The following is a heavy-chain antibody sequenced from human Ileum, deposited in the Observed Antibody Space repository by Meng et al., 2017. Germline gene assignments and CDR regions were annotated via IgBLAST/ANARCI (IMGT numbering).Heavy chain of an antibody. CDR2: IYLAGSP. V-gene: IGHV4-4*02. CDR3: VRHGGKYFDS. J-gene: IGHJ4*02. D-gene: IGHD2-15*01. Sequence: VQLQSCRPGLVQTSALLSLSCTVSGGSISSSFYWSWVRQSPGKGLEWIGQIYLAGSPNYNPSLESRVTISVDKSKNQFSLRLTSVTAADTAIFYCVRHGGKYFDSWGQGTLVTVSS. CDR1: GGSISSSFY.